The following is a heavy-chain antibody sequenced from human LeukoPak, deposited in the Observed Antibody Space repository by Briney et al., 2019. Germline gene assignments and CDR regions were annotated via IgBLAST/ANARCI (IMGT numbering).Heavy chain of an antibody. D-gene: IGHD6-19*01. J-gene: IGHJ6*02. V-gene: IGHV3-33*01. Sequence: GGSLRLSRAASGFTFSSYAMHWVRQASGKGLEWVAVIWHDGSNKYYAASVKGRFTVSRDNSKNTLYLQINSLRAEDTAVYYCARERVTGTSYYYYYGMDVWGQGTTVTVSS. CDR2: IWHDGSNK. CDR1: GFTFSSYA. CDR3: ARERVTGTSYYYYYGMDV.